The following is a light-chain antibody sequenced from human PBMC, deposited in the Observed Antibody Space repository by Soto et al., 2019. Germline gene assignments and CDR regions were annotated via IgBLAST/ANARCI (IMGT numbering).Light chain of an antibody. CDR3: QQYNNWPRT. J-gene: IGKJ1*01. CDR1: QSVSSN. CDR2: GAS. V-gene: IGKV3-15*01. Sequence: RVMTQSPATLSVSTGEKATLSCRASQSVSSNLAWYQQKPGQAPRLLIYGASTRATGIPARFSGSGSGTEFTLTISSLQSEDFAVYYCQQYNNWPRTFGQGA.